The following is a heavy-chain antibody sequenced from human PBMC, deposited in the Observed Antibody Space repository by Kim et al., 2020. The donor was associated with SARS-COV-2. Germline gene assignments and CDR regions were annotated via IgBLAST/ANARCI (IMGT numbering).Heavy chain of an antibody. V-gene: IGHV3-30-3*01. CDR2: ISYDGSNK. Sequence: GGSLRLSCAASGFTFSSYAMHWVRQAPGKGLEWVAVISYDGSNKYYADSVKGRFTISRDNSKNTLYLQMNSLRAEDTAVYYCARGSGSYNHYYYGMDVWGQGTTVTVSS. CDR3: ARGSGSYNHYYYGMDV. CDR1: GFTFSSYA. D-gene: IGHD1-26*01. J-gene: IGHJ6*02.